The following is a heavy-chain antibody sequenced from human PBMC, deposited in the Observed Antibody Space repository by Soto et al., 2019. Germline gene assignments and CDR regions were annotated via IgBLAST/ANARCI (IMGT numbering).Heavy chain of an antibody. CDR3: ARGTDYTQIASYHYGLDV. Sequence: QVQLQESGAGLVKPSETLSLTCTVSGGSVTSYYWSWIRQPPGKGMEWIGYLYYSGSTSYNPSLKSRVTMSVDMSKNQFSLTLTSVTAADTAVYYCARGTDYTQIASYHYGLDVWGQGTTVTVSS. D-gene: IGHD4-4*01. J-gene: IGHJ6*02. CDR2: LYYSGST. CDR1: GGSVTSYY. V-gene: IGHV4-59*02.